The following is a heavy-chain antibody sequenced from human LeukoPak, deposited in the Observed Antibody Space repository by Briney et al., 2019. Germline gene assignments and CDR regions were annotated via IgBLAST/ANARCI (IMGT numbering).Heavy chain of an antibody. D-gene: IGHD1-26*01. CDR1: GYTFTSYG. CDR3: ARVPPSGSYFHYYYYMDV. V-gene: IGHV1-18*01. CDR2: ISAYNGNT. Sequence: ASVKVSCKASGYTFTSYGISWVRQAPGQGLEWMGWISAYNGNTNYAQKLQGRVTITTDTSTSTAYMELRSLRSDDTAVYYCARVPPSGSYFHYYYYMDVWGKGTTVTVSS. J-gene: IGHJ6*03.